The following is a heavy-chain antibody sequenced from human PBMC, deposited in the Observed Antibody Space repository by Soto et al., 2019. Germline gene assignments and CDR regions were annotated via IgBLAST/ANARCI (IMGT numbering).Heavy chain of an antibody. CDR1: GYTFTSYA. Sequence: ASVKVSCKASGYTFTSYAMHWVRQAPGQRLEWMGWINAGNGNTKYSQKFQGRVTITRDTSASTAYMELSSLRSEDTAVYYCARSLDPYYYYSYMDVWGKGTTVTVSS. J-gene: IGHJ6*03. V-gene: IGHV1-3*01. CDR3: ARSLDPYYYYSYMDV. CDR2: INAGNGNT.